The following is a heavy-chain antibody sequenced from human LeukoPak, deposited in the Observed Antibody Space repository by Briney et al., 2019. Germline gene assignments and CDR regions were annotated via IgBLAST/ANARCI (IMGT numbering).Heavy chain of an antibody. CDR2: IYYSGST. CDR3: ARIQGMVRGVIISNNWFDP. D-gene: IGHD3-10*01. J-gene: IGHJ5*02. Sequence: SETLSLTCTVSGGSISSYYWSWIRQPPGKGLEWIGYIYYSGSTNYNPSLKSRVTISVDTSKNQFSLKLSSVTAADTAVYCCARIQGMVRGVIISNNWFDPWGQGTLVTVSS. CDR1: GGSISSYY. V-gene: IGHV4-59*01.